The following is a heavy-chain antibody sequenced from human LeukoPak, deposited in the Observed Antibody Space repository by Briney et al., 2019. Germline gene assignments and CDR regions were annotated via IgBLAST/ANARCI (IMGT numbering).Heavy chain of an antibody. V-gene: IGHV1-69*13. Sequence: GASVKVSCKASGGTFSSYAISWVRQAPGQGLEWMGGIIPIFGTANYAQTFQGRVTITAHEPTRTDSMQLSSLRSEDTAVYYCAREGPAYLPMVRGVLSHWGQGTLVTVSS. CDR3: AREGPAYLPMVRGVLSH. J-gene: IGHJ4*02. D-gene: IGHD3-10*01. CDR2: IIPIFGTA. CDR1: GGTFSSYA.